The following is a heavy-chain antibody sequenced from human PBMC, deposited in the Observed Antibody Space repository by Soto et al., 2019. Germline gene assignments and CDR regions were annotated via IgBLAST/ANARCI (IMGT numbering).Heavy chain of an antibody. Sequence: GESLKISCAASGITVYNNYMSWVRQAPGKGLEWVSVIYSGGSTSYADSVKGRFTISRDGSKNTVYLQMNSLRAEDTAVYYCARDVGVWGRGTTVTVSS. J-gene: IGHJ6*04. CDR2: IYSGGST. CDR3: ARDVGV. V-gene: IGHV3-66*01. CDR1: GITVYNNY.